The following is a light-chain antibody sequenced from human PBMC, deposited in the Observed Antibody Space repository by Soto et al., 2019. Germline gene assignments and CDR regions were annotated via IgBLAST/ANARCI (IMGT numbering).Light chain of an antibody. V-gene: IGKV1-27*01. Sequence: DIQMTQSPSSLSASVGDRVTITCRASQGISYYLAWYQQKPGKVPKLLIYAASTLQSGVPSRFSGSGSGTDFTLTISGLQSEDVATYYCQKYNSAPWTFGQGTKVEIK. CDR1: QGISYY. J-gene: IGKJ1*01. CDR3: QKYNSAPWT. CDR2: AAS.